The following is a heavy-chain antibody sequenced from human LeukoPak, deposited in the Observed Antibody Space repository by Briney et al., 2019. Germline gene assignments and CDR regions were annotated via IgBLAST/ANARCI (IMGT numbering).Heavy chain of an antibody. D-gene: IGHD6-19*01. CDR3: ARDSAGGWLW. V-gene: IGHV3-48*01. CDR2: ISSSSTI. Sequence: GGSLRLPCAASGFTFSSYSMNWVRQAPGKGLEWVSYISSSSTIYYADSVKGRFTISRDNAKNSLYLQMNSLRAEDTAVYYCARDSAGGWLWWGQGTLVTVSS. CDR1: GFTFSSYS. J-gene: IGHJ4*02.